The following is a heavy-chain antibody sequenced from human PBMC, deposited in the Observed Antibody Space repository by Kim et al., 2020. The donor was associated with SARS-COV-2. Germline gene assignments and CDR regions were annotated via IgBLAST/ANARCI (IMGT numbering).Heavy chain of an antibody. Sequence: GGSLRLSCAASGFTFSSYAMHWVRQAPGKGLEWVAVISYDGSNKYYADSVKGRFTISRDNSKNTLYLQMNSLRAEDTAVYYCARDQRALYGSGSYYSNYFDYWGQGTLVTVSS. CDR1: GFTFSSYA. J-gene: IGHJ4*02. D-gene: IGHD3-10*01. CDR3: ARDQRALYGSGSYYSNYFDY. CDR2: ISYDGSNK. V-gene: IGHV3-30-3*01.